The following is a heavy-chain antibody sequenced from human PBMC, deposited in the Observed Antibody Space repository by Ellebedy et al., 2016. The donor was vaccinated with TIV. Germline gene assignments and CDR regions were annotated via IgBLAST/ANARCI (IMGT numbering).Heavy chain of an antibody. Sequence: SETLSLTXAVYGGSLRGYYWSWIRQPPGKGLEWIGEINHSGNTDYNPSLESRVTVSVDTSKNQFSLILSSVTAADTAVYYCARGPRLFTMTRGVLRAMDVWGQGSTVIVS. D-gene: IGHD3-10*01. CDR3: ARGPRLFTMTRGVLRAMDV. CDR2: INHSGNT. J-gene: IGHJ6*02. CDR1: GGSLRGYY. V-gene: IGHV4-34*01.